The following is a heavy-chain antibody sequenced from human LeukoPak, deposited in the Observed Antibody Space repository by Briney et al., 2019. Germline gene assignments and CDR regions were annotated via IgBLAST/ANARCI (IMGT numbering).Heavy chain of an antibody. CDR2: IYYTGNT. D-gene: IGHD6-19*01. CDR1: GGSINTRTKY. CDR3: ARGVVVLNTKLGGWEY. V-gene: IGHV4-39*07. Sequence: SETLSLTCAVSGGSINTRTKYWGWIRQPPGKTLEWLGTIYYTGNTYYNPSLKSRLTISIDTSRNQFSLRLTSVTAADTALYFCARGVVVLNTKLGGWEYWGPRTLVTVSS. J-gene: IGHJ4*02.